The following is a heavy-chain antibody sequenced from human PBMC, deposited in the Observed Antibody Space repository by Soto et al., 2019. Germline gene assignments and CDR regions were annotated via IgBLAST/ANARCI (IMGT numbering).Heavy chain of an antibody. Sequence: SVKVSCKASGSTFSSYAISWVRQAPGQGLEWMGGIIPIFGTANYAQKFQGRVTITADESTSTAYMELSSLRSEDTAVYYCARDVVAAAENDYYYGMDVWGQGTTVTVSS. D-gene: IGHD6-13*01. CDR2: IIPIFGTA. CDR3: ARDVVAAAENDYYYGMDV. J-gene: IGHJ6*02. CDR1: GSTFSSYA. V-gene: IGHV1-69*13.